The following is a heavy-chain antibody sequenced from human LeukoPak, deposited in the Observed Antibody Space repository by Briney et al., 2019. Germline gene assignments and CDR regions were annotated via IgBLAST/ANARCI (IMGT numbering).Heavy chain of an antibody. CDR2: ISAYNGNT. J-gene: IGHJ6*02. D-gene: IGHD2-2*01. V-gene: IGHV1-18*01. Sequence: GASVKVSCKASGYTFTSYGISWVRQAPGQGLEWMGWISAYNGNTNYAQKLQGRVTMTTDTSTSTAYMELRSLRSDDTAVYYCASHLPHSDIVVVPASYGMDVWGQGTTVTVSS. CDR3: ASHLPHSDIVVVPASYGMDV. CDR1: GYTFTSYG.